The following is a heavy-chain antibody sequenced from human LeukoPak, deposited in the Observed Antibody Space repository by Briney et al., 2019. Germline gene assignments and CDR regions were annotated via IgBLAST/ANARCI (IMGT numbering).Heavy chain of an antibody. CDR2: ISGNGRDT. D-gene: IGHD4-17*01. J-gene: IGHJ4*02. CDR3: ASVRHYGDSADY. V-gene: IGHV3-23*01. CDR1: GFTFSSYG. Sequence: GGSLRLSCAASGFTFSSYGIHWVRQAPGKGLEWVSAISGNGRDTYYTDSVKGRFIISRDNSKNTLYLQMHSLRVEDTAVYYCASVRHYGDSADYWGQGTLVTVSS.